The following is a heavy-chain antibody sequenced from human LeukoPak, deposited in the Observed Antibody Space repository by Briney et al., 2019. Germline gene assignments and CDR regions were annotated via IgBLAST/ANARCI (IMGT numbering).Heavy chain of an antibody. D-gene: IGHD3-10*02. CDR2: VSGSGGTI. J-gene: IGHJ6*04. V-gene: IGHV3-23*01. CDR1: GFTLRNYA. CDR3: AELGITMIGGV. Sequence: GGSLRLSCAASGFTLRNYAMSWVRQAPGKGPKWVSGVSGSGGTIYYADSVKGRFTISRDNAKNSLYLQMNSLRAEDTAVYYCAELGITMIGGVWGKGTTVTISS.